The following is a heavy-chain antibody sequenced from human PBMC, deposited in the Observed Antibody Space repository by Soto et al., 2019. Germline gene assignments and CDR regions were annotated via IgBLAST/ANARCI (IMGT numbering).Heavy chain of an antibody. CDR1: GGSISSYY. CDR2: IYYRGST. D-gene: IGHD2-15*01. CDR3: ARRAGGGNAFDI. Sequence: SETLSLTCTVSGGSISSYYWSWIRQPPGKGLEWIGYIYYRGSTNYNPSLKSRVTISVDTSKNQFSLKLSSVTAADTAVYYCARRAGGGNAFDIWGQGTMVTVSS. J-gene: IGHJ3*02. V-gene: IGHV4-59*01.